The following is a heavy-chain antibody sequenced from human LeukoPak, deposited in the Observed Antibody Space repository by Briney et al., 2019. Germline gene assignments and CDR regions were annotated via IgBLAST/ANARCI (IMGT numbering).Heavy chain of an antibody. D-gene: IGHD2-2*01. J-gene: IGHJ4*02. Sequence: SETLSLTCTVSGDXVSSPSYYWSWIRQPPGKGLEWIGYVYYSGSTNYNPSLKSRVTVSIDTSKNQFSLRLSSVSAADTALYYCARTQYCSGTSCYFGYFDYWGQGTLVTVSS. CDR2: VYYSGST. CDR1: GDXVSSPSYY. CDR3: ARTQYCSGTSCYFGYFDY. V-gene: IGHV4-61*01.